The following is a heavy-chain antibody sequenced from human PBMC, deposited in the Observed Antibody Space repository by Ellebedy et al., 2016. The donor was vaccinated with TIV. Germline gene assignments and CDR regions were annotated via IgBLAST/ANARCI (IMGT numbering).Heavy chain of an antibody. Sequence: GESLKISCAASGFTFDDYAMHWVRQAPGKGMAWVSRISSIGSSTSYADSLKGRSTISTDNAKNTLYQQMNSLRAEDTAWCYCASVMDPHYYYCMDVWGQGTTVTVSS. CDR2: ISSIGSST. V-gene: IGHV3-74*01. D-gene: IGHD2-2*03. J-gene: IGHJ6*02. CDR1: GFTFDDYA. CDR3: ASVMDPHYYYCMDV.